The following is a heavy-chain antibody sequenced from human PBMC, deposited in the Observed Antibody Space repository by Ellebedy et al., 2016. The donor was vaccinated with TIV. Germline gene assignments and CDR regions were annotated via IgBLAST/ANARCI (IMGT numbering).Heavy chain of an antibody. J-gene: IGHJ4*02. V-gene: IGHV3-53*01. CDR1: GCTVSSTY. Sequence: PGGSLRLSCAASGCTVSSTYMSWVRQAPGKGLEWVSAIYSGGSTYYADSVKGRFTISRDNSKNALYRQMHSLRAEDTAVYFCVRGADDFSNYLFYWGQGTLVTVSS. CDR2: IYSGGST. CDR3: VRGADDFSNYLFY. D-gene: IGHD4-11*01.